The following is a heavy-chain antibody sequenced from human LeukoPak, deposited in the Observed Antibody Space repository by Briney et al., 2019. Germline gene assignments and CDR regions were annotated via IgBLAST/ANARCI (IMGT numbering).Heavy chain of an antibody. CDR3: ARDPSNGYPYYFDY. CDR1: GGSISSSNYY. V-gene: IGHV4-39*07. J-gene: IGHJ4*02. Sequence: PSETLSLTCTVSGGSISSSNYYWGWIRQPPGKGLEWIGGIYYSGSTYYNPSLKSRVTISVGTSKNQFSLKLSSVTAADTAVYYCARDPSNGYPYYFDYWGQGTLVTVSS. CDR2: IYYSGST. D-gene: IGHD3-22*01.